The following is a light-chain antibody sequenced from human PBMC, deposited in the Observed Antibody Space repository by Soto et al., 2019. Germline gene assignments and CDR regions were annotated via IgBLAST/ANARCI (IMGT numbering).Light chain of an antibody. J-gene: IGKJ4*01. CDR1: ESFARTY. CDR3: QQYGASPLT. V-gene: IGKV3-20*01. CDR2: GAS. Sequence: EIVLTQSPGTLSLSPGERATLSCRASESFARTYLAWYQQKPGQAPRLLIHGASSRATGIPDRFSGSNSGTSFTFTIHRPEPEDSAVYYCQQYGASPLTFGGGTKVEIK.